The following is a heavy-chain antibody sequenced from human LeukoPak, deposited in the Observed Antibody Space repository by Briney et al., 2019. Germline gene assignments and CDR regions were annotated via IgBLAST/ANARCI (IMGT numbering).Heavy chain of an antibody. V-gene: IGHV3-74*01. CDR2: INTDGSIT. J-gene: IGHJ4*02. CDR1: GFTFSTYW. D-gene: IGHD3-10*01. Sequence: GGSLRLSCSASGFTFSTYWMSWVRQAPGKGLVWVSRINTDGSITNYADSVKGRFSISRDNAKNTLYLQMSSLRAEDTAVYYCARDRGPRTGFMVREAYDYWGQGTLVTVSS. CDR3: ARDRGPRTGFMVREAYDY.